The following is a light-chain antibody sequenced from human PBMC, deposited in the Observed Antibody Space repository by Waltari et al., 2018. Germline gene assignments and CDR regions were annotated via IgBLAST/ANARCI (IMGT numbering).Light chain of an antibody. Sequence: QSALTQPASVSGSPGQSLTISCTGTRSDVGGYTSVPWYQQHPGKAPKLMIYEVSNRPSGVSNLFSGSKSGNTASLTISGLQAEDEADYYCSSYTSSSTLGVVFGGGTKLTVL. J-gene: IGLJ2*01. CDR1: RSDVGGYTS. V-gene: IGLV2-14*01. CDR2: EVS. CDR3: SSYTSSSTLGVV.